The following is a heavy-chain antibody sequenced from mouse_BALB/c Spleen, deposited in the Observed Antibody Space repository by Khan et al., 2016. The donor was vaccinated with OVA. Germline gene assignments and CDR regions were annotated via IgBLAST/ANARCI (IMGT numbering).Heavy chain of an antibody. CDR2: ISSDGTYT. CDR3: ASHVNESIAY. CDR1: GFTFSTYG. J-gene: IGHJ3*01. Sequence: EVELVESGGDLVKPGGSLKLSCAASGFTFSTYGMSWVRQTPDKRLEWVATISSDGTYTYYPDSVKGRFTISRDNAKNNLYLQMISLKSEYTARYYCASHVNESIAYWGQGTLVTVSA. V-gene: IGHV5-6*01.